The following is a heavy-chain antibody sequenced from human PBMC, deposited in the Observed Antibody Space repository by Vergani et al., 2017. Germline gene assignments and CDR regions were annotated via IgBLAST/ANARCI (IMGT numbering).Heavy chain of an antibody. D-gene: IGHD3-16*01. CDR1: GGSFNSGSYY. V-gene: IGHV4-61*02. J-gene: IGHJ3*02. CDR2: IHTKGVI. Sequence: QVQLQESGPGLVKPSQTLSLTCTVPGGSFNSGSYYWSWLRQPAGKRREWIGRIHTKGVITNNPSLNSQATISVDTSRSKISLKLTSVPATDTAIYFGARGNPYVDFDIWGQGTMITVSS. CDR3: ARGNPYVDFDI.